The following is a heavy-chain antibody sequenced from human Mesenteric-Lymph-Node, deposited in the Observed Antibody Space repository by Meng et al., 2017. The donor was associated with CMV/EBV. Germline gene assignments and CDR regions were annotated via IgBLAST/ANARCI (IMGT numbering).Heavy chain of an antibody. CDR2: ISYSGNT. D-gene: IGHD3-10*01. CDR1: GVSVSSGIYY. J-gene: IGHJ4*02. V-gene: IGHV4-61*01. Sequence: VSGVSVSSGIYYWAWIRQPPGKGLEWIGYISYSGNTNYNPSPKSRLTISLDTSKNQFSLNLTSVTAADTAMYYCASGTSYSASGEYWGQGILVTVSS. CDR3: ASGTSYSASGEY.